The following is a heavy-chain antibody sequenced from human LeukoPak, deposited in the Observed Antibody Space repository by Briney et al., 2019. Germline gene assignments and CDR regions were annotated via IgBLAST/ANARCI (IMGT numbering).Heavy chain of an antibody. CDR2: IWYDGSNK. CDR3: ARDPARAAGTFYFDY. V-gene: IGHV3-33*01. CDR1: GFTFSSYG. J-gene: IGHJ4*02. D-gene: IGHD6-13*01. Sequence: GGSLRLSCAASGFTFSSYGMHWVRQAPGKGLEWVAVIWYDGSNKYYADSVKGRFTISRDNSKNTLYLQMNSLRAEDTAVYYCARDPARAAGTFYFDYWGQGTLVTVSS.